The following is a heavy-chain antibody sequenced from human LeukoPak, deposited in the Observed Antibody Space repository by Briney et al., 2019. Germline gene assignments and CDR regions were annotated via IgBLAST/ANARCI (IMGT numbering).Heavy chain of an antibody. CDR2: ISWNSGSI. J-gene: IGHJ6*02. V-gene: IGHV3-9*01. Sequence: ARSLRLSCAASGFTFHDYAMHWVRQAPGKGLEWVSGISWNSGSIGYADSVKGRFTISRDNAKNSLYLQMNSLRADDTALYYCAKALYGSDMDVWGQGTTVIVSS. CDR1: GFTFHDYA. D-gene: IGHD3-10*01. CDR3: AKALYGSDMDV.